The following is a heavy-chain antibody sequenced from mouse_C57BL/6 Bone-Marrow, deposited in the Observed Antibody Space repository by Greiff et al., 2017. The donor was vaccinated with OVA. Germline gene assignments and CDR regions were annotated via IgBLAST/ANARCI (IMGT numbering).Heavy chain of an antibody. CDR1: GYTFTSYW. J-gene: IGHJ3*01. D-gene: IGHD1-1*01. Sequence: VQRVESGAELVKPGASVKMSCKASGYTFTSYWITWVKQRPGQGLEWIGDIYPGSGSTNYNEKFKSKATLTVDTSSSTAYMQLSSLTSEDSAVYYCARYYGSSPWFAYWGQGTLVTVSA. CDR3: ARYYGSSPWFAY. CDR2: IYPGSGST. V-gene: IGHV1-55*01.